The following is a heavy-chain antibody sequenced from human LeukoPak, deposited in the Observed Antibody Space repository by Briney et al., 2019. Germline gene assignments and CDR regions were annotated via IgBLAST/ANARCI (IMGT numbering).Heavy chain of an antibody. Sequence: PGGSLRLSCAASGFTFSSYAMSWVRQAPGKGLEWVSATSGSGGSTYYADSVKGRFTISRDNSKNTLYLQMNSLRAEDTAVYYCALGYCSSTSGFGFDYWGQGTLVTVSS. V-gene: IGHV3-23*01. D-gene: IGHD2-2*01. CDR1: GFTFSSYA. CDR3: ALGYCSSTSGFGFDY. CDR2: TSGSGGST. J-gene: IGHJ4*01.